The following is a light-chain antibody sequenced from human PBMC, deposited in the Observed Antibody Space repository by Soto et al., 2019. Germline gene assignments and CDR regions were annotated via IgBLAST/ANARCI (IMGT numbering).Light chain of an antibody. CDR2: EVS. J-gene: IGLJ1*01. Sequence: QSALTQPASVSGSPGQSITISCTGTSSDVGGYNYVSWYQQHPGKAPKLMIYEVSNRPSGVSNRFPGSKSGNTASLTISGLQAEDEADYYCRSYTSSSTPYVFGTGTKLTVL. CDR3: RSYTSSSTPYV. V-gene: IGLV2-14*01. CDR1: SSDVGGYNY.